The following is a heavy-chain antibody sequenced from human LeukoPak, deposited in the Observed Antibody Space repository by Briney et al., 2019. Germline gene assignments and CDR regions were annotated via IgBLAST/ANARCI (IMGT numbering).Heavy chain of an antibody. V-gene: IGHV1-8*01. CDR2: MNPNSGNT. CDR1: NYSFTSYG. Sequence: ASVKVSCKASNYSFTSYGISWVRQAPGQGLEWMGWMNPNSGNTGYAQKFQGRVTMTRNTSISTACMELSSLRSEDTAVYYCARGAPEQQLADYGMDVWGQGTTVTVSS. D-gene: IGHD6-13*01. CDR3: ARGAPEQQLADYGMDV. J-gene: IGHJ6*02.